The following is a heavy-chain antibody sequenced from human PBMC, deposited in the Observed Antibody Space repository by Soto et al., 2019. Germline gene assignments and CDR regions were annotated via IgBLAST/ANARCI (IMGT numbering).Heavy chain of an antibody. J-gene: IGHJ4*02. D-gene: IGHD2-21*02. V-gene: IGHV3-30-3*01. Sequence: QVQLVESGGGVVQPGRSLRLSCAASGFTFSSYAMHWVRQAPGKGLAWVAVISYDGSNKYYADSVKGRFTISRDNSKNTLYLQMNSLRAEDTAVYYCARPLHIVVVTDYFDSWGQGTLVTVSS. CDR3: ARPLHIVVVTDYFDS. CDR1: GFTFSSYA. CDR2: ISYDGSNK.